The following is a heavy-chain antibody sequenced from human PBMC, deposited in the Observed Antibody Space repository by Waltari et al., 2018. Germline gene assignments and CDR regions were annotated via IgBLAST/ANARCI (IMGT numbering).Heavy chain of an antibody. CDR2: IYSGGST. CDR1: GFTVSSNY. V-gene: IGHV3-53*01. D-gene: IGHD2-21*01. Sequence: EVQLLESGGSLFQPGVSLRLSCAASGFTVSSNYINWFRQAPGKGLVWVSVIYSGGSTYYADSVKGRFTISSDNSKNTLYLQMNSLRAEDTAVYYCATLFQAGDAFDIWCQGTMVTVSS. J-gene: IGHJ3*02. CDR3: ATLFQAGDAFDI.